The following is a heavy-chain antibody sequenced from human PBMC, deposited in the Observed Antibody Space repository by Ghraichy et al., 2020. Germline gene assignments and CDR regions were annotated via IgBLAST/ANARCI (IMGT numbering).Heavy chain of an antibody. CDR3: AKGFGLWLEKGMDV. D-gene: IGHD5-18*01. CDR2: ISGSGGST. J-gene: IGHJ6*02. Sequence: ETLSLTCAASGFTFSSYAMSWVRQAPGKGLEWVSAISGSGGSTYYADSVKGRFTISRDNSKNTLYLQMKSLRAEDTAVYFCAKGFGLWLEKGMDVLGQGATVTVSS. V-gene: IGHV3-23*01. CDR1: GFTFSSYA.